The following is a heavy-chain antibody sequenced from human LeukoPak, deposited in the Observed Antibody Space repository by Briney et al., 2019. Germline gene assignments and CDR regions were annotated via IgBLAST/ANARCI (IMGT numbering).Heavy chain of an antibody. CDR2: INVGNGNT. CDR1: GYSFSTYA. J-gene: IGHJ4*02. D-gene: IGHD3-10*01. CDR3: ARDNGDYYGSGSFDY. V-gene: IGHV1-3*01. Sequence: ASVKVSCKPSGYSFSTYAMQWVRQASGQRLEWMGWINVGNGNTKYSQKFRGRVTLTRDTSASTAYMELSSLRSEDTAVYYCARDNGDYYGSGSFDYWGQGTLVTVSS.